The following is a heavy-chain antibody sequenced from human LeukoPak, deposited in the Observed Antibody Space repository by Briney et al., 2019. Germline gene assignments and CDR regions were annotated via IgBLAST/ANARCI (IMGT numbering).Heavy chain of an antibody. CDR1: GGSISSYY. Sequence: PSETLSLTCTVSGGSISSYYWSWIRRPDGKGLEWIGRIYTSGSTNYNPSLKSRVTMSVDTSKNQFSLKLSSVTAADTAVYYCARGLVVPAAFDYWGQGTLVTVSS. V-gene: IGHV4-4*07. CDR2: IYTSGST. J-gene: IGHJ4*02. D-gene: IGHD2-2*01. CDR3: ARGLVVPAAFDY.